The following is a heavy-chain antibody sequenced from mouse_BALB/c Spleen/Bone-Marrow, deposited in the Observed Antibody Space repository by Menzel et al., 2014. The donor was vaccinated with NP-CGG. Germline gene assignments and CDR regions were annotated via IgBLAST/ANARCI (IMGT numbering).Heavy chain of an antibody. CDR3: ARLGYYGGFAY. D-gene: IGHD2-3*01. V-gene: IGHV4-1*02. J-gene: IGHJ3*01. CDR2: INPDSSTI. CDR1: GFDFSRYW. Sequence: EVQGVESRGGLVQPGGSLKLSCAASGFDFSRYWMSWVRQAPGKGLEWIGEINPDSSTINYTPSLKDKFVISRDNAKNTLYLQMSKVRSEDTALYYCARLGYYGGFAYWGQGTLVTVSA.